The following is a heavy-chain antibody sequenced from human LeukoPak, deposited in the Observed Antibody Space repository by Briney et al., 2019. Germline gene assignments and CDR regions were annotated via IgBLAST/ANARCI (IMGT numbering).Heavy chain of an antibody. CDR2: VNWNGGNT. V-gene: IGHV3-20*04. CDR1: GFTFDDYG. Sequence: PGGSLRLSCAASGFTFDDYGMSWVRQAPGKGLEWVAGVNWNGGNTGYADSLKGRITISRDNAKNSLYLQVNSLSAEDTAFYYCARADLVYYYDTSGYFSDAFDIWGQGTMVTVSS. CDR3: ARADLVYYYDTSGYFSDAFDI. J-gene: IGHJ3*02. D-gene: IGHD3-22*01.